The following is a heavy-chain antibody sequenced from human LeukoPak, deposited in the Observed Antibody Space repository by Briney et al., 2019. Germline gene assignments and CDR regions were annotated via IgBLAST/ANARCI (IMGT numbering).Heavy chain of an antibody. Sequence: GGSLRLSCAASGFTFRNYVIHWVRQAPGKGLEWVAVTSSDLNVKLYADSVKGRFTISRDNSKNTLYLQMNSLRAEDTAVYYCAKDLEDSSGYCYVMYYWGQGTLVTVSS. CDR1: GFTFRNYV. CDR2: TSSDLNVK. J-gene: IGHJ4*02. CDR3: AKDLEDSSGYCYVMYY. D-gene: IGHD3-22*01. V-gene: IGHV3-30*18.